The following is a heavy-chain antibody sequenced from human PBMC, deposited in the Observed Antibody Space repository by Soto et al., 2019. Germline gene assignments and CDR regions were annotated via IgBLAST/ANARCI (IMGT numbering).Heavy chain of an antibody. CDR1: GYSFTSYW. CDR2: IDPSDSYT. CDR3: ARQGAQGQYYYCMDV. V-gene: IGHV5-10-1*01. J-gene: IGHJ6*02. D-gene: IGHD1-26*01. Sequence: GESLKISCKGSGYSFTSYWISWVRQMPGKGLEWMGRIDPSDSYTNYSPSFQGHVTISADKSISTAYLQWSSLKASDTAMYYCARQGAQGQYYYCMDVWGQGTTVTVSS.